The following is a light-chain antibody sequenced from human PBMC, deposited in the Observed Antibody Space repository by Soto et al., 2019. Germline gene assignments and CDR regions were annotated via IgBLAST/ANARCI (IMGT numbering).Light chain of an antibody. V-gene: IGKV1-39*01. J-gene: IGKJ1*01. Sequence: DIQMTQSPSSLSASVGDRVTISCRASQSITKYLNWYQQKPGRAPKLLIYAASSLLSGVPSRFSGSGSGTDFTLTISSLQSEDFAVYYCQQTYIAPRTFGQGTEV. CDR1: QSITKY. CDR2: AAS. CDR3: QQTYIAPRT.